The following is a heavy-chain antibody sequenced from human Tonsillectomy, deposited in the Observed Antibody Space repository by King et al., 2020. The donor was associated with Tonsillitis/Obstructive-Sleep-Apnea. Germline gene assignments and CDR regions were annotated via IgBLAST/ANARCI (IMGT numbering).Heavy chain of an antibody. CDR1: GFTFSSYA. D-gene: IGHD3-10*01. Sequence: VPLLESGGGLEQPGGSLRLSCAASGFTFSSYAMSWVRPAPGKGLEWVSGISGSGGTTYYADFVKGRFTISRDNSKNTLYLQLHSLRAEDTAVYYCAKESGSGNYFNAPFDYWGQGTLVTVSS. V-gene: IGHV3-23*01. CDR3: AKESGSGNYFNAPFDY. CDR2: ISGSGGTT. J-gene: IGHJ4*02.